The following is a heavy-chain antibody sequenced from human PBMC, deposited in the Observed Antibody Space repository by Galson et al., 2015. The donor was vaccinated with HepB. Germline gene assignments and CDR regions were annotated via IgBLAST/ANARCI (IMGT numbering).Heavy chain of an antibody. CDR1: GSTFTAYY. J-gene: IGHJ4*02. D-gene: IGHD4-17*01. CDR3: GRVRPMVTTGGRYYFDY. V-gene: IGHV1-2*06. CDR2: INPNSGGT. Sequence: SVTVSCKASGSTFTAYYIHWVRQAPGQGLEWVGRINPNSGGTNYAQKFHDRVTMTRDTSIRTVYMELSRLGSDDTAIYYCGRVRPMVTTGGRYYFDYWGQGTLVTVSS.